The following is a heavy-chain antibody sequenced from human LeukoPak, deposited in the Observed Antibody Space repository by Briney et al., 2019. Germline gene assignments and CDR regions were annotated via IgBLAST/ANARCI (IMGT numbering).Heavy chain of an antibody. D-gene: IGHD6-13*01. V-gene: IGHV1-2*06. CDR1: GYTFTGYY. J-gene: IGHJ4*02. Sequence: ASVKVSCKASGYTFTGYYMHWVRQAPGQGLGWMGRINPNSGGTNYAQKFQGRVTMTRDTSISTAYMELSRLRSDDTAVYYCARGGSSGTKTAAAGKSGYWGQGTLVTVSS. CDR3: ARGGSSGTKTAAAGKSGY. CDR2: INPNSGGT.